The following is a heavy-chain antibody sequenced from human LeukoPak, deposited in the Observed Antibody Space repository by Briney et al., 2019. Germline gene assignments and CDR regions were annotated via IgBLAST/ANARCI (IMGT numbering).Heavy chain of an antibody. CDR2: INHSGST. Sequence: SETLSLTCAVYGGSFSGYYWSWIRQPPGKGLEWIGEINHSGSTNYNPSLKSRVTISVDTSKNQFSLKLSSVTAADTAVYYCVRVIGAPNYYYYMDVWGKGTTVTVSS. CDR3: VRVIGAPNYYYYMDV. V-gene: IGHV4-34*01. CDR1: GGSFSGYY. J-gene: IGHJ6*03. D-gene: IGHD3-22*01.